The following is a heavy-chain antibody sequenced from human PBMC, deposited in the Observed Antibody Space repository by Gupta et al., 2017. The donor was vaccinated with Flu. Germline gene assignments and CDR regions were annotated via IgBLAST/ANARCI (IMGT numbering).Heavy chain of an antibody. D-gene: IGHD2-2*01. CDR2: LYYSGTT. CDR3: ADVVGYAAFDF. CDR1: GGSISTSTYY. J-gene: IGHJ4*02. Sequence: QLQLQGSGPGLVKPSETLSLSCTVSGGSISTSTYYWALIRKPPGKVLEWIVTLYYSGTTHSNPSPGSRATMSLDTSSNQFSLKVRSVTAADTAVYYCADVVGYAAFDFWGQGSLVTVSS. V-gene: IGHV4-39*01.